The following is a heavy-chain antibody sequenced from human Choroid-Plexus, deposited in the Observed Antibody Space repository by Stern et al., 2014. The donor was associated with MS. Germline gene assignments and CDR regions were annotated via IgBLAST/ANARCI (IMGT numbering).Heavy chain of an antibody. CDR2: TNPNTGGT. CDR1: GYIFTGYY. Sequence: VQLEESGAEVKKPGASVKVSCKTSGYIFTGYYIHWVRQAPGQGLEWMALTNPNTGGTKYAQKFQGRVTMSRDTSISTAYVELSSLTSDDTAVYYCARDQRGITIFGVVTDYYYLGMDVWGQGTTVTVSS. D-gene: IGHD3-3*01. CDR3: ARDQRGITIFGVVTDYYYLGMDV. J-gene: IGHJ6*02. V-gene: IGHV1-2*02.